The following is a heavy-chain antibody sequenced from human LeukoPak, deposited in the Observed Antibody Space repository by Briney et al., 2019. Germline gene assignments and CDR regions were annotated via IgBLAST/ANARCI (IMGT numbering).Heavy chain of an antibody. Sequence: SETLSLTCTVSGASISPYYWNWIRQPAGKGLEWIGRLYPSGSSDYNPSLKSRVSISVGTSNNQFSLRVTSVTAADTAIYYCAXDLSGSLYFDYWGQGILVTVSA. J-gene: IGHJ4*02. CDR2: LYPSGSS. CDR1: GASISPYY. V-gene: IGHV4-4*07. D-gene: IGHD3-10*01. CDR3: AXDLSGSLYFDY.